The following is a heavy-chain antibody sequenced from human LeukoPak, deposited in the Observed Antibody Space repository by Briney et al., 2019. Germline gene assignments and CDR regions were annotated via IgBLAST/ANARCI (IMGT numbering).Heavy chain of an antibody. CDR3: ARDLWGSSSGGGYSGNYHYYYMDV. V-gene: IGHV1-2*02. J-gene: IGHJ6*03. D-gene: IGHD6-6*01. CDR1: GYTFTGYF. CDR2: INPKSGGT. Sequence: ASVKVSCKASGYTFTGYFMHWVRQAPGQGPEWMGWINPKSGGTNYVQKFQGRVSMTRDTSTSTFFMELRRLTSDDTAVYYCARDLWGSSSGGGYSGNYHYYYMDVWGKGTTVTVSS.